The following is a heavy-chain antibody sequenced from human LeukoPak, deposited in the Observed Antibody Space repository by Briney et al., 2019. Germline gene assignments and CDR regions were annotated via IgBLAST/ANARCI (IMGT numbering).Heavy chain of an antibody. V-gene: IGHV3-48*04. CDR1: GFTFSSYS. Sequence: PGGSLRLSCAASGFTFSSYSINWVRQAPGKGLEWVSYISSSSSTIYYADSVKGRFTISRDNAKNSLYLQMNSLRAEDTAVYYCATAVGGELLPFDYWGQGTLVTVSS. D-gene: IGHD1-26*01. J-gene: IGHJ4*02. CDR3: ATAVGGELLPFDY. CDR2: ISSSSSTI.